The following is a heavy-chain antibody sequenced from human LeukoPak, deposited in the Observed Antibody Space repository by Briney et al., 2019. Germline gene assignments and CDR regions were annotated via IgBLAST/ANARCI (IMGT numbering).Heavy chain of an antibody. CDR2: ISAYNGNT. CDR3: ARLRITIFGVALIFDY. D-gene: IGHD3-3*01. J-gene: IGHJ4*02. V-gene: IGHV1-18*01. Sequence: ASVKVSCXASGYTFTSYGISWVRQAPGQGLEWMGWISAYNGNTNYAQKLQGRVTMTTDTSTSTAYMVLRSLRSDDTAVYYCARLRITIFGVALIFDYWGQGTLVTVSS. CDR1: GYTFTSYG.